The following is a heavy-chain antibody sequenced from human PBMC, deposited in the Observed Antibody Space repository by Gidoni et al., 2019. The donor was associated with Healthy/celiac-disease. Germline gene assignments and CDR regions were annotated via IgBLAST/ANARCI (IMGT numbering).Heavy chain of an antibody. J-gene: IGHJ4*02. Sequence: EVQLVESGGGLVQPGRSLRLSCTASGFTFGDYAMSWFRQAPGKGLEWVGFIRSKAYGGTTEYAASVKGRFTISRDDSKSIAYLQMNSLKTEDTAVYYCTRDTYYYDSSGYYYFDYFDYWGQGTLVTVSS. CDR3: TRDTYYYDSSGYYYFDYFDY. CDR1: GFTFGDYA. D-gene: IGHD3-22*01. V-gene: IGHV3-49*03. CDR2: IRSKAYGGTT.